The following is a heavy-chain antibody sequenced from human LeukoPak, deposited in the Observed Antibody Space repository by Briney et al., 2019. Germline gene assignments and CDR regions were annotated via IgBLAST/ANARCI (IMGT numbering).Heavy chain of an antibody. D-gene: IGHD3-10*01. CDR2: TFYRSKWYY. V-gene: IGHV6-1*01. J-gene: IGHJ4*02. CDR3: ARENTLVRGTRNPFDY. CDR1: GDSVSSNDAA. Sequence: SQTLSLTCAISGDSVSSNDAAWNWIRQSPSRGLEWMGRTFYRSKWYYDSAVSVKSRITINPDTSKNQFSLQLNSVTPEDTAVYYCARENTLVRGTRNPFDYWGRGTLVTVSS.